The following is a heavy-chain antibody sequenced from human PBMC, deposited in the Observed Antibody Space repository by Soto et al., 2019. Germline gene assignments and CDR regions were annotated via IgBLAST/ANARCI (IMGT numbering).Heavy chain of an antibody. Sequence: GGSLRLSCAASGFTFSSYGMHWVRQAPGKGLEWVAVIWYDGSNKYYADSVKGRFTISRDNSKNTLYLQMNSLRAEDTAVYYCARASWYLYFDYWGQGTLVTVSS. D-gene: IGHD6-13*01. J-gene: IGHJ4*02. CDR1: GFTFSSYG. V-gene: IGHV3-33*01. CDR3: ARASWYLYFDY. CDR2: IWYDGSNK.